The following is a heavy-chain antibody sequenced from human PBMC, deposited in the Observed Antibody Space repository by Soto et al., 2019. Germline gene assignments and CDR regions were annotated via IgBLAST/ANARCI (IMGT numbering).Heavy chain of an antibody. Sequence: EVKLLESGGGLVQPGGSLRLSCAASGCTFSSYSMSWVRQAPGNWREWDPAISGSGGNTYYADSVKGRFTISRDNSKNTVYLQMNILRAEDTAVYYCAKDRGYGRRGYDSWGEGTMVTV. J-gene: IGHJ4*02. D-gene: IGHD5-18*01. CDR2: ISGSGGNT. CDR1: GCTFSSYS. V-gene: IGHV3-23*01. CDR3: AKDRGYGRRGYDS.